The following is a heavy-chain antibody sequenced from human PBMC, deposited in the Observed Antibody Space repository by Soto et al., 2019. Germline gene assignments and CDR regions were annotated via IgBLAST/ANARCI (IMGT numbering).Heavy chain of an antibody. D-gene: IGHD3-3*01. CDR3: ASGYYDFWSGYYWFDP. Sequence: QVQLVQSGAEVKKPGASVKVSYKASGYTFTGYYMHWVRQAPGQGLEWMGWINPNSGGTNYAQKFQGRVTMTRDTSISTAYMELSRLRSDDTAVYYCASGYYDFWSGYYWFDPWGQGTLVTVSS. CDR1: GYTFTGYY. V-gene: IGHV1-2*02. J-gene: IGHJ5*02. CDR2: INPNSGGT.